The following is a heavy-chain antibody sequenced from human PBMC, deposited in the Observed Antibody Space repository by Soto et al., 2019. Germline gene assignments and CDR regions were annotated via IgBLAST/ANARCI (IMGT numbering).Heavy chain of an antibody. J-gene: IGHJ6*02. D-gene: IGHD2-8*01. Sequence: GASVKVSCKASGYTFTSYGISWVRQAPGQGLEWMGWISGYSGDTKYAQKFQGRVTMTVDTSTTTAYMELRSLTSDDRAVYYCAKNGQPPYYYYGMDVWGQGTTVTVSS. V-gene: IGHV1-18*01. CDR3: AKNGQPPYYYYGMDV. CDR2: ISGYSGDT. CDR1: GYTFTSYG.